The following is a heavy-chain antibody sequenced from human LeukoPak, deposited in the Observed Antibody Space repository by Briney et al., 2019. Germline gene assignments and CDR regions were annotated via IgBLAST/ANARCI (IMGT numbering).Heavy chain of an antibody. CDR3: TTSYLDYYYYGMDV. CDR1: GLTFSNAW. Sequence: PGGSLRLSCAASGLTFSNAWMSWVRQAPGKGLEWVGRIKSKTDGGTTDYAAPVKGRFTISRDDSKNTLYLQMNSLKTEDTAVYYCTTSYLDYYYYGMDVWGQGTTVTVSS. V-gene: IGHV3-15*01. CDR2: IKSKTDGGTT. J-gene: IGHJ6*02.